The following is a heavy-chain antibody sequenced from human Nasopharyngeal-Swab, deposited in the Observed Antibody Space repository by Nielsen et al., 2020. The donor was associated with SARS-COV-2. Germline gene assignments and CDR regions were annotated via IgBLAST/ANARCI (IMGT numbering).Heavy chain of an antibody. D-gene: IGHD3-10*01. J-gene: IGHJ4*02. CDR2: IYHSGST. CDR3: ARVPLGRVQGVNLFDY. Sequence: WIRQPPGKGLEWIGEIYHSGSTNYNPSLKSRVTILVDTSKNQFSLKLSSVTAADTAVYYCARVPLGRVQGVNLFDYWGQGTLVTVSS. V-gene: IGHV4-34*01.